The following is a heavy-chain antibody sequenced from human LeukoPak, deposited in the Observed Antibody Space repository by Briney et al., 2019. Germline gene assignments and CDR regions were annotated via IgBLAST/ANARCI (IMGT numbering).Heavy chain of an antibody. CDR1: GYTFTSYA. V-gene: IGHV7-4-1*02. CDR2: INTNTGNP. J-gene: IGHJ4*02. Sequence: GESLKISCKASGYTFTSYAMNRVRQAPGRELEGLGWINTNTGNPTYAQGFTGRFVFPLDTSVSTAYLQISSLKAEDTAVYYCARWRGPNCSGGSCYDYWGQGTLVTVSS. D-gene: IGHD2-15*01. CDR3: ARWRGPNCSGGSCYDY.